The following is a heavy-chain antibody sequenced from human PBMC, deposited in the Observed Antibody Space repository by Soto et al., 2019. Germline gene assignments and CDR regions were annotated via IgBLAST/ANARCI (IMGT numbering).Heavy chain of an antibody. CDR3: ARDIGFDYVN. Sequence: GGSLRPSCAVSGFNVMSYWMSWVRQAPGKGLEWVASIKEDGSEIYYLQSVRGRFTISRDSAGNAVHLAMNYLSAEDTGVYFCARDIGFDYVNWGQGTLVTVSS. CDR2: IKEDGSEI. CDR1: GFNVMSYW. D-gene: IGHD3-16*01. V-gene: IGHV3-7*01. J-gene: IGHJ4*02.